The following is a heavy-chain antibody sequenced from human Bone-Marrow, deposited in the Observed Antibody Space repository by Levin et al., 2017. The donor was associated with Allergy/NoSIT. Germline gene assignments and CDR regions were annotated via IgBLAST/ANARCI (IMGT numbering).Heavy chain of an antibody. J-gene: IGHJ4*02. CDR1: GFTFSSYG. Sequence: GESLKISCAASGFTFSSYGMHWVRQAPGKGLEWVAVISYDGSNKYYADSVKGRFTISRDNSKNTLYLQMNSLRAEDTAVYYCAKEGMIVVVILDWGQGTLVTVSS. CDR2: ISYDGSNK. V-gene: IGHV3-30*18. D-gene: IGHD3-22*01. CDR3: AKEGMIVVVILD.